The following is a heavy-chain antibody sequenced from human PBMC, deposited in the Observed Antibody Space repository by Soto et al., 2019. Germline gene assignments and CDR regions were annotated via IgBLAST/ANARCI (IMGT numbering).Heavy chain of an antibody. CDR2: ISESGDNT. V-gene: IGHV3-23*01. D-gene: IGHD5-18*01. CDR1: GFSFSSSA. J-gene: IGHJ5*02. CDR3: AKGGYTYGLDP. Sequence: GSLRLSCADPGFSFSSSAMSWFRQAPGNGLEWVSAISESGDNTFYADSVKGRFTISRENSNNALYLQMDTLRAEDTALYFCAKGGYTYGLDPWGQGTLVTVS.